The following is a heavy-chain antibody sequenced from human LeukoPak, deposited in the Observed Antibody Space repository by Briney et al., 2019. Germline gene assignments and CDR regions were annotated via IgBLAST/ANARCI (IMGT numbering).Heavy chain of an antibody. J-gene: IGHJ3*02. Sequence: SVKVSFKASGGTFSSYAISWVRQAPGQGLEWMGGIIPIFGTANYAQKFQGRVTITADKSASTAYMELSSLRSEDTAVYYCASLKYGYYGSGSLAFDIWGQGTMVTVSS. CDR1: GGTFSSYA. D-gene: IGHD3-10*01. V-gene: IGHV1-69*06. CDR3: ASLKYGYYGSGSLAFDI. CDR2: IIPIFGTA.